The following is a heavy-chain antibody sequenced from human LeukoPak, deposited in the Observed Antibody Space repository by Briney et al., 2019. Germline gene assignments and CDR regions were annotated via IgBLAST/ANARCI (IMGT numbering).Heavy chain of an antibody. CDR3: ARQLWLPWFDP. V-gene: IGHV4-39*01. J-gene: IGHJ5*02. CDR1: GVSISSSRSY. CDR2: IYYSGST. D-gene: IGHD5-18*01. Sequence: SETLSLTCTVSGVSISSSRSYWGWIREPPGKGLEWIVSIYYSGSTYYNPSLKSRVTISVDTSKNQFSLKLSSVTAADTAVYSCARQLWLPWFDPWGQGTLVTVSS.